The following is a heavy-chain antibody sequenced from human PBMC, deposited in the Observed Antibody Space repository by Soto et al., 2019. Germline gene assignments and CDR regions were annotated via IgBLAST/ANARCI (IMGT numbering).Heavy chain of an antibody. V-gene: IGHV5-51*01. CDR3: ARPPLPGYSVHGKP. CDR1: GYIFIDYW. CDR2: VYPRDSDT. J-gene: IGHJ5*02. Sequence: GESLKISCKASGYIFIDYWIGWVRQMPGKGLEWMGIVYPRDSDTRYSPSFQGQVTISADRSTGTAFLQWRSLKASDTALYYCARPPLPGYSVHGKPWGQGCLVT. D-gene: IGHD2-15*01.